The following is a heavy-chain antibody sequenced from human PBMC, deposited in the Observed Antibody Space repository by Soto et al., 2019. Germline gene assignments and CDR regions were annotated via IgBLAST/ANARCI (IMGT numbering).Heavy chain of an antibody. V-gene: IGHV6-1*01. D-gene: IGHD3-16*01. Sequence: PSQTLSLTCAISGDSVSSNNAAWNWIRQSPSRGLEWLGRIYYKSKWYIDYAQSVQSRITITPDTSQNQFSLQLSSMTPEDTAVYYCARDRVSGAYYDYPHRPVNYFGLDVWGQGTTVTVSS. CDR2: IYYKSKWYI. CDR3: ARDRVSGAYYDYPHRPVNYFGLDV. CDR1: GDSVSSNNAA. J-gene: IGHJ6*02.